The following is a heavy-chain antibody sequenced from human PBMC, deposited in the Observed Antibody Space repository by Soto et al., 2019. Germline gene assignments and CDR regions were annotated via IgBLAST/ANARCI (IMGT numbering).Heavy chain of an antibody. CDR3: ARVRQGCSANNCYFDP. D-gene: IGHD1-1*01. Sequence: SETLSLTCTLSGGSVRSPDWWNWVRQSPDKGLEWIAEVHISGHSNYNPSLRSRVSVSIDSSKNQFYPNLNSVTAADTAIYYCARVRQGCSANNCYFDPWGQGTQVTVS. J-gene: IGHJ5*01. CDR2: VHISGHS. V-gene: IGHV4-4*02. CDR1: GGSVRSPDW.